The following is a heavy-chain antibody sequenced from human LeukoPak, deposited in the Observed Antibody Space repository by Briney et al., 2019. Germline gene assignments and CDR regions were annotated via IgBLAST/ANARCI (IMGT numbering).Heavy chain of an antibody. V-gene: IGHV4-34*01. CDR3: ERVGYSSSWSFDY. CDR2: INHSGST. Sequence: SETLSLTCAVYGGCFSGYYWSWIRQPPGKGLEWIGEINHSGSTNYNPSRNSRVTISVDTSKNQFSLKLSSVTAADTAVYYCERVGYSSSWSFDYWGQGTLVTVSP. CDR1: GGCFSGYY. D-gene: IGHD6-13*01. J-gene: IGHJ4*01.